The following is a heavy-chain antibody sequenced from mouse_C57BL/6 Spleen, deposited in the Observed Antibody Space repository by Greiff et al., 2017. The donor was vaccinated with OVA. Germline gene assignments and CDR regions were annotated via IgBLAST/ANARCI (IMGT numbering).Heavy chain of an antibody. Sequence: EVQLQQSGAELVRPGASVKLSCTASGFNIKDDYMHWVKQRPEQGLEWIGWIDPENGDTEYASKFQGKATITADTSSNTVYLQLSSLTSEDTAVYYCTTYDGYYGFAYWGQRTLVTVSA. V-gene: IGHV14-4*01. CDR2: IDPENGDT. CDR3: TTYDGYYGFAY. D-gene: IGHD2-3*01. J-gene: IGHJ3*01. CDR1: GFNIKDDY.